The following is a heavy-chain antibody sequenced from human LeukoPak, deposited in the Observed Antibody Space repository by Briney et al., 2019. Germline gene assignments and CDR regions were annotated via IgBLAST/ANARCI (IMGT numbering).Heavy chain of an antibody. Sequence: SETLSLTCAVYGGSFSGYYWSWIRQPPGKGLEWIGEINHSGSTNYNPSLKSRVTISVDTSKNQFSLKLSSVTAADTAVYYCARTPPSGIAAAGSVDYWGQGTLVTVSS. CDR1: GGSFSGYY. CDR2: INHSGST. J-gene: IGHJ4*02. V-gene: IGHV4-34*01. D-gene: IGHD6-13*01. CDR3: ARTPPSGIAAAGSVDY.